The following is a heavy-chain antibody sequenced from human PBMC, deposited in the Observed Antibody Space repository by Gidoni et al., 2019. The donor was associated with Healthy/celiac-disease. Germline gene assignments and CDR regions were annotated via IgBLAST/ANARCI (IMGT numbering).Heavy chain of an antibody. J-gene: IGHJ3*02. V-gene: IGHV3-33*01. D-gene: IGHD3-22*01. CDR2: IWYDGSNK. Sequence: QVQLVESGGGVVQPGRSLRLSCAASGFTFSSYGMHWVRQAPGKGLEWVAVIWYDGSNKNYADPVKGRFTISRDNSKNTLYLQMNSLRAEDTAVYYCARGGDSSELDAFDIWGQGTMVTVSS. CDR3: ARGGDSSELDAFDI. CDR1: GFTFSSYG.